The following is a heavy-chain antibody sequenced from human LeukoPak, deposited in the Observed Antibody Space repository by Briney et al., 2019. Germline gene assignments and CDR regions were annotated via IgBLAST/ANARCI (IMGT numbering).Heavy chain of an antibody. CDR1: GYTFTLYY. Sequence: GASVKVSCKASGYTFTLYYMHWVRQAPGQGLEWMGIINPSGGSTTYAQKFQGRVTMTRDTSTSTVYMELSSLRSEDTAAYYCARDYGGNPSLFDYWGQGTLVTVSS. J-gene: IGHJ4*02. CDR2: INPSGGST. V-gene: IGHV1-46*01. D-gene: IGHD4-23*01. CDR3: ARDYGGNPSLFDY.